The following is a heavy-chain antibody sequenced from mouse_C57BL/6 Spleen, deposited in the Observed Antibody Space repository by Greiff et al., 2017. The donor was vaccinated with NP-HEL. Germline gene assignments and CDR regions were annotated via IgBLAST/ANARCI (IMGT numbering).Heavy chain of an antibody. V-gene: IGHV5-17*01. CDR1: GFTFSDYG. J-gene: IGHJ2*01. Sequence: DVKLVESGGGLVKPGGSLKLSCAASGFTFSDYGMHWVRQAPEKGLEWVAYISSGSSTIYYADTVKGRFTISRDNAKNTLFLQMTSLRSEDTAMYYCARGDNYYGSSSYYFDYWGQGTTLTVSS. D-gene: IGHD1-1*01. CDR3: ARGDNYYGSSSYYFDY. CDR2: ISSGSSTI.